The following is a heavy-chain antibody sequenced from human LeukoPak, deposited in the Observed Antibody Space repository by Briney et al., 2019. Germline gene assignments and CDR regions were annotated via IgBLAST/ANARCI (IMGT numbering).Heavy chain of an antibody. V-gene: IGHV4-39*01. CDR3: ARHGRTMPTSTFDY. Sequence: SETHSVTPTVSGDVSIGSSGYYWAWMRQPPGKWPEWIVSMYYKSNSYYSPSLTSRVTISIETCKIQFSQKMSSGTGAEAAVYYCARHGRTMPTSTFDYWGQGTLVTVSP. D-gene: IGHD1-1*01. J-gene: IGHJ4*02. CDR2: MYYKSNS. CDR1: GDVSIGSSGYY.